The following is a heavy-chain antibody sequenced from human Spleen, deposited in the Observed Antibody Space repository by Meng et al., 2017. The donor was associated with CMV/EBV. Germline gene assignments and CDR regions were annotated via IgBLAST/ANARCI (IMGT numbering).Heavy chain of an antibody. CDR3: ARERGWYGLSWY. D-gene: IGHD6-19*01. J-gene: IGHJ4*02. V-gene: IGHV3-7*01. CDR1: GFTFSGYW. Sequence: GESLKISCAASGFTFSGYWMSWVRQAPGKGLEWVANIKEDGSEKYYVDSVKGRFTISRDNAKNTLYLQMNSLRAEDTAVYYCARERGWYGLSWYWGQGTLVTVSS. CDR2: IKEDGSEK.